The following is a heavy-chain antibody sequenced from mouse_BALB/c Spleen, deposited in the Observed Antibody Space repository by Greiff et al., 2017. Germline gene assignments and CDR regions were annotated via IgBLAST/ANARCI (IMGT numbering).Heavy chain of an antibody. CDR1: GFTFSDYY. Sequence: EVQLVESGGGLVKPGGSLKLSCAASGFTFSDYYMYWVRQTPEKRLEWVATISDGGSYTYYPDSVKGRFTISRDNAKNNLYLQMSSLKSEDTAMYYCAREKRDTAPFAYWGQGTLVTVSA. D-gene: IGHD1-2*01. J-gene: IGHJ3*01. V-gene: IGHV5-4*02. CDR2: ISDGGSYT. CDR3: AREKRDTAPFAY.